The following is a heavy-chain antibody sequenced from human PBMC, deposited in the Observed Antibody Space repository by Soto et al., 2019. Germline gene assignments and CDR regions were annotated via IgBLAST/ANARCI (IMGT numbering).Heavy chain of an antibody. J-gene: IGHJ4*02. CDR2: IYYSGST. Sequence: PSETQSLTSTVSGGNIGSGGYYWSWIRQHPGKGLEWIGYIYYSGSTYYNPSLKSRVTISVDTSKNQFSLKLSSVTAADTAVYYCARGPPLGYWGQGTLVTV. CDR3: ARGPPLGY. CDR1: GGNIGSGGYY. V-gene: IGHV4-31*03.